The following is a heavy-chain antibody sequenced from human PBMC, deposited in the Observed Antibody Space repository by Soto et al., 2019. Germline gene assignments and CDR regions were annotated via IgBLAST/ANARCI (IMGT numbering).Heavy chain of an antibody. CDR1: GDSISRNSGA. Sequence: PSQTLSLTCVISGDSISRNSGAWSCIRQSPSRGLEWLGRTFYKSKWYNEYAVSVKSRITINPDTSKNQFSLQLNSVTPEDTAVYFCAREGAVAGADWFGPWGQGTLVTVSS. J-gene: IGHJ5*02. CDR2: TFYKSKWYN. CDR3: AREGAVAGADWFGP. D-gene: IGHD6-19*01. V-gene: IGHV6-1*01.